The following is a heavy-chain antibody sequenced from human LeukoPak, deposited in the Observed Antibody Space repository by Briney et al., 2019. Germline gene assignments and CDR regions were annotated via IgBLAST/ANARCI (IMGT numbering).Heavy chain of an antibody. CDR3: ARGYCSGGSCYSYYYYNYMDV. J-gene: IGHJ6*03. CDR2: IYHSGST. V-gene: IGHV4-38-2*02. Sequence: SETLSLTCTVSDYSISSGFYWGWIRQPPGKGLEWIGNIYHSGSTYYNPSLKSRVTISVDTSKNQFSLKLSSVTAADTAVYYCARGYCSGGSCYSYYYYNYMDVWGKGTTVTVSS. CDR1: DYSISSGFY. D-gene: IGHD2-15*01.